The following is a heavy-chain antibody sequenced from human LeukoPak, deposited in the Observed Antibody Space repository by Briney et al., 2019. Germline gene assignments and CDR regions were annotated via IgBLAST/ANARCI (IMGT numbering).Heavy chain of an antibody. V-gene: IGHV4-59*01. CDR3: ARIYYDSSGYYEDY. CDR2: IYYSGST. J-gene: IGHJ4*02. CDR1: GGSISSYY. Sequence: KPSETLSLTCTVSGGSISSYYWSWIRQPPGKGLEWIGYIYYSGSTNYNPSLKSRVTISVDTSKNQFSLKLSSVTAADTAVYYCARIYYDSSGYYEDYWGQGTLVTVSS. D-gene: IGHD3-22*01.